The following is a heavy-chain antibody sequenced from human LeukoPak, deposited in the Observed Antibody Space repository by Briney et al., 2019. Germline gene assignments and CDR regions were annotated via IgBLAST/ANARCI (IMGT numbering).Heavy chain of an antibody. V-gene: IGHV1-8*01. J-gene: IGHJ6*02. Sequence: ASVKVSCKASGYTFTSYDINWVRQTTGQGLEWMGWMNPNSGNTGYAQKFQGRVSMTRNTSTSTAYMELSSLRSEDTAVYYCARQISGYTTYYYYCGMDVWGQGTTVTVSS. D-gene: IGHD3-22*01. CDR2: MNPNSGNT. CDR3: ARQISGYTTYYYYCGMDV. CDR1: GYTFTSYD.